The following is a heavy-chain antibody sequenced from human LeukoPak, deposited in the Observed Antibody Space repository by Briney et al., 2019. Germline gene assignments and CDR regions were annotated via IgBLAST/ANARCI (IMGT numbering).Heavy chain of an antibody. CDR1: GYTFTGYY. V-gene: IGHV1-2*02. J-gene: IGHJ5*02. CDR3: ARYYYGSGSYLGDGWFDP. D-gene: IGHD3-10*01. Sequence: GASVKVSCKASGYTFTGYYMHWVRQAPGQGLEWMGWINPNSGGTNYAQKFQGRVTMTRDTSISTAYMELSRLRSDDTAVYYCARYYYGSGSYLGDGWFDPWGQGTLVTVSS. CDR2: INPNSGGT.